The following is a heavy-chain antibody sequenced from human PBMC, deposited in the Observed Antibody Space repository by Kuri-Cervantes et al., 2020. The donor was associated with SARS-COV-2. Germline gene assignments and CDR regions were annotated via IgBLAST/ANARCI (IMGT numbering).Heavy chain of an antibody. CDR1: GYSFTKFW. CDR3: ARLEVLVTAIPFDS. J-gene: IGHJ4*02. V-gene: IGHV5-51*01. Sequence: GESLKISCKGSGYSFTKFWIGWVRQMPGRGLEWMGIIDPRDSDTKYSPSFEGQVTFSVDKSTNTVYLQWSFLKPSDSAIYYCARLEVLVTAIPFDSWGQGTLVTVSS. CDR2: IDPRDSDT. D-gene: IGHD2-21*02.